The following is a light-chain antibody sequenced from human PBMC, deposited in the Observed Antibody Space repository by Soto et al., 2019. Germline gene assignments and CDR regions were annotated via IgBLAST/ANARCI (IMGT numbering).Light chain of an antibody. CDR3: QQYKSYST. V-gene: IGKV1-5*03. CDR2: EAS. Sequence: DIQMTQSPSTLSASVGDRVTITCRAIQNINKWLAWYQQKPGKAPKLLIYEASTLEGGVPSRFSGSGSGTEFTLTISSLQPDDFSTYWCQQYKSYSTFAQGTKMDIK. J-gene: IGKJ1*01. CDR1: QNINKW.